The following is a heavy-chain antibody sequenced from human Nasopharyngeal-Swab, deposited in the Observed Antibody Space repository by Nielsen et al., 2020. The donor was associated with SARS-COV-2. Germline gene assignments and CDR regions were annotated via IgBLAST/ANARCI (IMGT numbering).Heavy chain of an antibody. Sequence: GESLKISCAASGFTFSSYAMSWVRQAPGKGLEWVSAISGSGGSTYYADSVKGRFTISRDNFKNTLYLQMNSLRAEDTAVYYCAKDAGRSIVVVPAASSYWGQGTLVTVSS. J-gene: IGHJ4*02. V-gene: IGHV3-23*01. CDR3: AKDAGRSIVVVPAASSY. CDR1: GFTFSSYA. CDR2: ISGSGGST. D-gene: IGHD2-2*01.